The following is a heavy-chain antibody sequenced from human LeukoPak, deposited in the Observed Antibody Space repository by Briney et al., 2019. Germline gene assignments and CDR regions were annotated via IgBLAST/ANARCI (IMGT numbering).Heavy chain of an antibody. CDR2: IYYSGST. CDR1: GGSISSYY. J-gene: IGHJ6*03. Sequence: SETLSLTCTVSGGSISSYYWSWIRQPPGKGLEWIGYIYYSGSTNYNPSLKGRVTISVDTSKNQFSLKLSSVTAADTAVYYCARGTTERYYYYYMDVWGKGTTVTVSS. V-gene: IGHV4-59*01. D-gene: IGHD1-1*01. CDR3: ARGTTERYYYYYMDV.